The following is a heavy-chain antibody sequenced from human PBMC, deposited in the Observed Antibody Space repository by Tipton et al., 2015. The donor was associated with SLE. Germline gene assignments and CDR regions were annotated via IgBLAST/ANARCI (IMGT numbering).Heavy chain of an antibody. V-gene: IGHV4-61*09. CDR3: AREVLWFRELLYWIDT. CDR1: GGSISTGYNY. D-gene: IGHD3-10*01. CDR2: IYSSGSA. J-gene: IGHJ5*02. Sequence: TLSLTCTVSGGSISTGYNYWSWIRQPAGKGLEWIGHIYSSGSANYNPSLKSRVTISVDTSKNQFSLRLTSVTAADTAVYYCAREVLWFRELLYWIDTWGQGNLVTVSS.